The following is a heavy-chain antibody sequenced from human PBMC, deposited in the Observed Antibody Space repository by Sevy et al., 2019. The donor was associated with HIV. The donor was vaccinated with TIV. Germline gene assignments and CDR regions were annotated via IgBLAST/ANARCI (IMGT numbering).Heavy chain of an antibody. V-gene: IGHV1-24*01. CDR2: FDPEYDDP. Sequence: ASVKVSCNVSGYRLSELSTYWVRQTPAKGLEGMGGFDPEYDDPIYAQNFQGRVTMTEDTSTDTAYMELSSLTSEDTAVYYCATLIVGTSYLRLWGPRTLVTGSS. CDR3: ATLIVGTSYLRL. J-gene: IGHJ4*02. D-gene: IGHD1-26*01. CDR1: GYRLSELS.